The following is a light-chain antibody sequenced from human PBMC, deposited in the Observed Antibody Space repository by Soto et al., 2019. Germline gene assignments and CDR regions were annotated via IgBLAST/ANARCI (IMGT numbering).Light chain of an antibody. CDR2: EVT. CDR3: CSFADFTYV. J-gene: IGLJ1*01. Sequence: QSALTQPTSVSGSPGQSITISCTGTSSDIGSYDLVSWYQQHPGTAPKLIIYEVTKQPSGVSTRFSGSKSGNTASLTISGLQAVDEADYYCCSFADFTYVFGTGTKVTGL. CDR1: SSDIGSYDL. V-gene: IGLV2-23*02.